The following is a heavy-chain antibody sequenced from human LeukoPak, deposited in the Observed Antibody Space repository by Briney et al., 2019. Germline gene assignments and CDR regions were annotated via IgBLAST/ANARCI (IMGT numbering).Heavy chain of an antibody. Sequence: SETLSLTCTVSGGSIGSYYWSWIRQPAGKGLEWIGRSYTTGSTNYNPSLKSRVTMSLDTSKNQFSLKLSSVTAADTAVYYCARGRKAARRGNYYYMDVWGKGTTVTVSS. CDR2: SYTTGST. J-gene: IGHJ6*03. CDR1: GGSIGSYY. CDR3: ARGRKAARRGNYYYMDV. D-gene: IGHD6-6*01. V-gene: IGHV4-4*07.